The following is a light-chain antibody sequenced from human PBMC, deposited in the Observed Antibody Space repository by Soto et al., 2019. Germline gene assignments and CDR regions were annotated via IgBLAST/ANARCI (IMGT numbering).Light chain of an antibody. Sequence: QSALTQPASVSGSPGPSIAISCTGTSSDVGGYNYVAWYQQHPGKGPKLMIFDVSDRPSGVSNRFSGSKSGNTASLTISGLQAEDEDDYYCSSYTTSSTLVFGGGTKLTVL. V-gene: IGLV2-14*01. CDR2: DVS. CDR3: SSYTTSSTLV. CDR1: SSDVGGYNY. J-gene: IGLJ3*02.